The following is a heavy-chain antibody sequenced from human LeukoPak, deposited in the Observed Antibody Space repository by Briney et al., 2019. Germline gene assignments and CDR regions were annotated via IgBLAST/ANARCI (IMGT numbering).Heavy chain of an antibody. J-gene: IGHJ4*02. CDR1: GGPISSYY. Sequence: SETLSLTCTVSGGPISSYYWSWIRQPPGKGLEWIGYIYYSGSTNYNPSLKSQVTISVDTSKNQFSLKLSSVTAADTAVYYCARAPKYYYDSSGYTYFDYWGQGTLVTVSS. CDR3: ARAPKYYYDSSGYTYFDY. D-gene: IGHD3-22*01. V-gene: IGHV4-59*01. CDR2: IYYSGST.